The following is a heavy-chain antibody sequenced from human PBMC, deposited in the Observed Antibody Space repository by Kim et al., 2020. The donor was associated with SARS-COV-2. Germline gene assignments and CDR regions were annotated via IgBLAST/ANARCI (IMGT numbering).Heavy chain of an antibody. D-gene: IGHD3-10*01. Sequence: VKGRLTISRDNSKNTLYLQMNSLRAEDTAVYYCARDMVRGGYYYFYGMDVWGQGTTVTVSS. J-gene: IGHJ6*02. V-gene: IGHV3-30*01. CDR3: ARDMVRGGYYYFYGMDV.